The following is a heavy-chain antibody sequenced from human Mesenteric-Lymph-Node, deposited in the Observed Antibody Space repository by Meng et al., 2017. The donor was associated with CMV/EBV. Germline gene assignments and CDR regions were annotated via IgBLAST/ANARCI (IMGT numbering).Heavy chain of an antibody. CDR1: GFTFGDYG. J-gene: IGHJ4*02. CDR2: ISGSGVNI. Sequence: GESLKISCTASGFTFGDYGMSWVRQAPGKGLEWVSGISGSGVNIYQADSVRGRITISRDNSKNTLYLQMNSLRAEDAAVYYCAKGWNYDFWSGYSLFDYWGQGTLVTVSS. V-gene: IGHV3-23*01. D-gene: IGHD3-3*01. CDR3: AKGWNYDFWSGYSLFDY.